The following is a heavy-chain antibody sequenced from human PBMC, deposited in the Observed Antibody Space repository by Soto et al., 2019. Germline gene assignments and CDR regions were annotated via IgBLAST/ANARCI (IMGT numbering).Heavy chain of an antibody. CDR2: IGSGSP. Sequence: EVQLLESGGGLVQPGGSLRLSCAASGFXFSGYAMSWVHQAPGKGLEWVSAIGSGSPFYADSVKGRFTISRDNANSMLYLQMNSLRADDTAVYFCAQDLGSSWYHYNSFAPGGQGTLVTVSS. V-gene: IGHV3-23*01. J-gene: IGHJ5*02. CDR1: GFXFSGYA. CDR3: AQDLGSSWYHYNSFAP. D-gene: IGHD6-13*01.